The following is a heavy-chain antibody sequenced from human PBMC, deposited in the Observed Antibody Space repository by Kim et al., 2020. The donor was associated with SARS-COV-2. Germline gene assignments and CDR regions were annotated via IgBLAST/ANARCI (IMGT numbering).Heavy chain of an antibody. D-gene: IGHD6-13*01. CDR3: ARGQEVAAAGPIDY. CDR2: IYYSGST. Sequence: SETLSLTCTVSGGSISSYYWSWIRQPPGKGLEWIGYIYYSGSTNYNPSLKSRVTISVDTSKNQFSLKLSSVPAADTAVSYCARGQEVAAAGPIDYWGQGTLVTVSS. CDR1: GGSISSYY. V-gene: IGHV4-59*13. J-gene: IGHJ4*02.